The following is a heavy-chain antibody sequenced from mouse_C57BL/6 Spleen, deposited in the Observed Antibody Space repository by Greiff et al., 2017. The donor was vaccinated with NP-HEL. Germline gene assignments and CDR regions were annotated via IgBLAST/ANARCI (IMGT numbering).Heavy chain of an antibody. CDR3: ASPYYYGSSYDAMDY. CDR1: GFSLTSYG. D-gene: IGHD1-1*01. CDR2: IWSGGST. Sequence: VQLQQSGPGLVQPSQSLSITCTVSGFSLTSYGVHWVRQSPGTGLEWLGVIWSGGSTDYNAAFISRLSISKDNSKSQVFFKMNSLQADDTAIYYCASPYYYGSSYDAMDYWGQGTSVTVSS. J-gene: IGHJ4*01. V-gene: IGHV2-2*01.